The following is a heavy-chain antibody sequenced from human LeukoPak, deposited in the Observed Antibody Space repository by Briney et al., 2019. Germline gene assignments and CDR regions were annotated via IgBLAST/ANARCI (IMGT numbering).Heavy chain of an antibody. D-gene: IGHD6-13*01. Sequence: GGSLRLSCAASGFTFSSYWMSWVRQAPGKGLEWVANMKYDGSEKDYVDSVKGRFTISRDNAKDSLYLQMNRLRAEDTAVFYCARDIAAAGLFFDYWGQGTLVTVSS. CDR3: ARDIAAAGLFFDY. CDR2: MKYDGSEK. V-gene: IGHV3-7*01. CDR1: GFTFSSYW. J-gene: IGHJ4*02.